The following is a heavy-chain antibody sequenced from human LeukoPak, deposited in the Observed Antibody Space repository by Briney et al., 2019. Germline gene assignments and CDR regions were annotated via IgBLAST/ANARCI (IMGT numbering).Heavy chain of an antibody. CDR2: IYHSGST. CDR1: GGSISSGGYS. CDR3: ARENSRFLDY. Sequence: SETLSLTCAVSGGSISSGGYSWSWIRQPPGKGLEWIGYIYHSGSTYYNPSLKSRVTISVDTSKNQFSLKLSSVTAADTAVYYCARENSRFLDYWGQGTLVTVSS. J-gene: IGHJ4*02. V-gene: IGHV4-30-2*01. D-gene: IGHD4-11*01.